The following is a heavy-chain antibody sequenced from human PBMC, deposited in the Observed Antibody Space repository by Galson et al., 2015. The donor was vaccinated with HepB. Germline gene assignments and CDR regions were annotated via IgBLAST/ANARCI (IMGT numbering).Heavy chain of an antibody. CDR2: INPNSGGT. CDR1: GYTFTGYH. J-gene: IGHJ3*02. Sequence: SVKVSCKASGYTFTGYHMHWVRQAPGQGLEWMGWINPNSGGTNYAQKFQGRVTMTRDTSISTAYMELSRLRSDDTAVYYCARELELRGAFDIWGQGTMVTVSS. D-gene: IGHD1-7*01. CDR3: ARELELRGAFDI. V-gene: IGHV1-2*02.